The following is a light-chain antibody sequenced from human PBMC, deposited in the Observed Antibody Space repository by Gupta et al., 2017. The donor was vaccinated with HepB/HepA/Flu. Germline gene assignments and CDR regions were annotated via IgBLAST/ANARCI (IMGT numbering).Light chain of an antibody. V-gene: IGKV1-33*01. CDR1: RDISNY. Sequence: DIQMTQSPSSLSASLGDRVTITCQASRDISNYLNWYQQKPGKAPKLLIFDASNLETGVPSRFSGSRSGTHFTLTISSLQPEDLATYYCQQYDNLPLTFGGGTKVDLK. CDR3: QQYDNLPLT. J-gene: IGKJ4*01. CDR2: DAS.